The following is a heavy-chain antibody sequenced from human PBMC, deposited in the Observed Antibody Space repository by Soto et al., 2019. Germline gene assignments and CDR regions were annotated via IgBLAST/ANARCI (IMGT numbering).Heavy chain of an antibody. V-gene: IGHV4-61*08. D-gene: IGHD3-22*01. J-gene: IGHJ3*01. CDR3: ARHDYSDRAFDL. Sequence: SETLSLTCIVSGGSVGSGAYYWSWIRQPPGNALEWIGYIQYSGDTNYNSSLKSRVTISVDMSRNRFSLKLTSVTAADTAFYYCARHDYSDRAFDLWGQGTMVTVS. CDR2: IQYSGDT. CDR1: GGSVGSGAYY.